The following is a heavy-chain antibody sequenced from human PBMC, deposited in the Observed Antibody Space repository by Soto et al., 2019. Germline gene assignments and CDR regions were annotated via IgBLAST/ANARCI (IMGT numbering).Heavy chain of an antibody. V-gene: IGHV4-61*08. D-gene: IGHD3-22*01. J-gene: IGHJ3*01. CDR3: ARHDYSDRAFDL. Sequence: SETLSLTCIVSGGSVGSGAYYWSWIRQPPGNALEWIGYIQYSGDTNYNSSLKSRVTISVDMSRNRFSLKLTSVTAADTAFYYCARHDYSDRAFDLWGQGTMVTVS. CDR2: IQYSGDT. CDR1: GGSVGSGAYY.